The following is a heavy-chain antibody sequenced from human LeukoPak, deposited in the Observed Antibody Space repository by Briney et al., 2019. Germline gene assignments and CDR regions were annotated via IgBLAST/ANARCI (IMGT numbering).Heavy chain of an antibody. CDR3: AIDGLLPYNYYFYYVDV. J-gene: IGHJ6*03. D-gene: IGHD3-22*01. V-gene: IGHV3-7*01. Sequence: PGGSLRLSCAVSGFAFSSYWMSWVRQAPGRGLEWVANIKHDGSEKYYVDSVKGRFTISRDNAKNSLYLQMNSLRAEDTAVYYCAIDGLLPYNYYFYYVDVWGKGITVTVSS. CDR2: IKHDGSEK. CDR1: GFAFSSYW.